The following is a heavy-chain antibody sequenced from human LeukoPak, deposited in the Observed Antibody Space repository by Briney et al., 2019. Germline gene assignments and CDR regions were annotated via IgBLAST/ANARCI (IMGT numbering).Heavy chain of an antibody. CDR2: ISSSGTI. CDR3: ARESIISSSYDY. CDR1: GFTFSDYF. Sequence: PGGSLRLSCAASGFTFSDYFMSWIRQAPGKGLEWVSHISSSGTIYYADSVKGRATISRDNAKNSLYLQMNSLRAEDTAVYYCARESIISSSYDYWGQGTLVTVSS. V-gene: IGHV3-11*04. J-gene: IGHJ4*02. D-gene: IGHD6-6*01.